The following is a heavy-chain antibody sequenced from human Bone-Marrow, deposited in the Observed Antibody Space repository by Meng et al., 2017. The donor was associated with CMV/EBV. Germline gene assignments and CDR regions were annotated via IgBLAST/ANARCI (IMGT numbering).Heavy chain of an antibody. V-gene: IGHV4-59*01. D-gene: IGHD1-1*01. CDR3: ARDLPGNDGMDV. CDR1: GGSISSYY. Sequence: SETLSLTCTVSGGSISSYYWSWIRQPPGKGLEWIGYIYYSGSTNYNPSLKSRVTISIDTSKNQFSLKLSSVTAAGTAVYYCARDLPGNDGMDVWGQGTTVTVSS. J-gene: IGHJ6*02. CDR2: IYYSGST.